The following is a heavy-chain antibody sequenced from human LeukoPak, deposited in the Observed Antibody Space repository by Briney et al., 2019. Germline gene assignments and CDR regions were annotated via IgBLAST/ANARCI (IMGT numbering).Heavy chain of an antibody. CDR3: ARTGAKSRVATIPLRWFDP. CDR1: GYTFTSYG. CDR2: INPNSGGT. D-gene: IGHD5-12*01. Sequence: GASVKVSCKASGYTFTSYGISWVRQAPGQGLEWMGWINPNSGGTNYAQKFQGRVTMTRDTSISTAYMELSSLRSEDTAVYYCARTGAKSRVATIPLRWFDPWGQGTLVTVSS. J-gene: IGHJ5*02. V-gene: IGHV1-2*02.